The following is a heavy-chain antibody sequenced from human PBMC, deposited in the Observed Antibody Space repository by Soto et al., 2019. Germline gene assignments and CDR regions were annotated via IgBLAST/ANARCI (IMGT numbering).Heavy chain of an antibody. CDR2: ITPNSGDT. V-gene: IGHV1-2*06. CDR3: VRWGYGSNSLEF. D-gene: IGHD4-17*01. CDR1: GYIFTGYF. J-gene: IGHJ4*03. Sequence: ASLKVSCKTSGYIFTGYFIHWVRQTPGQGLQWMGRITPNSGDTKYGQTFQGRVTFTRDTSTRTAYMELSGLRSDDTALSYCVRWGYGSNSLEFWGQGTLVTVSS.